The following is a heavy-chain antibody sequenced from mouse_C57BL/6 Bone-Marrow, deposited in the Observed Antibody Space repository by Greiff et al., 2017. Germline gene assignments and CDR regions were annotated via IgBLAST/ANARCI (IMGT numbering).Heavy chain of an antibody. CDR1: GFTFSDYG. D-gene: IGHD1-1*01. CDR3: ASSSLRCPFDY. CDR2: ISSGSSTI. J-gene: IGHJ2*01. V-gene: IGHV5-17*01. Sequence: DVHLVESGGGLVQPGGSLKLSCAASGFTFSDYGMHWVRQAPEKGLEWVAYISSGSSTIYYADTVKGRFTISRDNAKNTLFLHLTSLRSEDSAMYYCASSSLRCPFDYWGQGTTLTVSS.